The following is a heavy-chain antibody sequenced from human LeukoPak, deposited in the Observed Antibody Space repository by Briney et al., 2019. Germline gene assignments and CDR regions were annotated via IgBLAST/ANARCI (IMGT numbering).Heavy chain of an antibody. CDR1: GFTFSSYE. D-gene: IGHD3-10*01. Sequence: GGSLRLSCAASGFTFSSYEMSWVRQAPGKGLERVSYISSGGSSINYADSVRGRFTISRDNAKNSLYLQMNSLRADDTAVYYCARETPYGSGSRGDFDYWGQGTLVTVSS. V-gene: IGHV3-48*03. CDR2: ISSGGSSI. J-gene: IGHJ4*02. CDR3: ARETPYGSGSRGDFDY.